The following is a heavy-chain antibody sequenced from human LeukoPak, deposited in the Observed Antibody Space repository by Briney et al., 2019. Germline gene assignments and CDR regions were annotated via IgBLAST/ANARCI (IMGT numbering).Heavy chain of an antibody. J-gene: IGHJ6*03. CDR2: ISSSGSTI. D-gene: IGHD3-3*01. Sequence: GGSLRLSCAASGFTFSDYYMSWIRQAPGKGLEWVSYISSSGSTIYYADSVKGRFTISRDNAKNSLYLQMNSLRAEDTAVYYCARDRAYYDFWSGTDRYYMDVWGKGTTVTVSS. V-gene: IGHV3-11*04. CDR1: GFTFSDYY. CDR3: ARDRAYYDFWSGTDRYYMDV.